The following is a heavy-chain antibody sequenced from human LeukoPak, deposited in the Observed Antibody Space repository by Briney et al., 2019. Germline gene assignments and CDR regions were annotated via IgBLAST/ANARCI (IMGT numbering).Heavy chain of an antibody. V-gene: IGHV1-8*01. CDR1: GFTFSSYE. Sequence: ASMKVSCKASGFTFSSYEINWVRQATGQGLEWMGWMNPDSGNTGYVQKFQGRGTMTRNTSTSTAYMELSSLGSEDTAVYFCARGRRGSSYVWLERYQYSYMDVWGKGTTVTVSS. CDR3: ARGRRGSSYVWLERYQYSYMDV. J-gene: IGHJ6*03. D-gene: IGHD5-18*01. CDR2: MNPDSGNT.